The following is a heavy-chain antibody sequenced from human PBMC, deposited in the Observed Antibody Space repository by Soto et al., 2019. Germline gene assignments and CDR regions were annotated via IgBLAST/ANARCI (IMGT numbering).Heavy chain of an antibody. D-gene: IGHD6-19*01. CDR2: ISYDGSNK. V-gene: IGHV3-30*18. Sequence: QVQLVESGGGVVQPGRSLRLSCAASGFTFSSYGMHWVRQAPGKGLEWVAVISYDGSNKYYADSVKGRFTISRDNSKNTLYLQMNSLRAEDMAVYYCAKDQNRYSSGWYYFDYWGQGTLVTVSS. CDR3: AKDQNRYSSGWYYFDY. CDR1: GFTFSSYG. J-gene: IGHJ4*02.